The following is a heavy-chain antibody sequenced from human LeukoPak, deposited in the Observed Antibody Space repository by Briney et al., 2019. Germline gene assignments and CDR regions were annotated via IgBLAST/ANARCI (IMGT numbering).Heavy chain of an antibody. V-gene: IGHV4-59*08. CDR1: GGSFSGYY. Sequence: KPSETLSLTCAVYGGSFSGYYWSWIRQPPGKGLEWIGYIRYTGTTNYNPSLQSRLTISLDTSKNQISLELSSVTAADTAIYYCTRGNGFYYFWGQGTLATVSS. D-gene: IGHD1-26*01. CDR2: IRYTGTT. CDR3: TRGNGFYYF. J-gene: IGHJ4*02.